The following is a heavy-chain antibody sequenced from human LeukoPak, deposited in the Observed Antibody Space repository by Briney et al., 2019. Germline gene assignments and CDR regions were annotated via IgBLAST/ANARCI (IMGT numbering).Heavy chain of an antibody. CDR1: GGTFSSYA. CDR3: ARGLTYYDILTGPYYFDY. CDR2: IIPIFGTA. J-gene: IGHJ4*02. V-gene: IGHV1-69*06. Sequence: SVKVSCKASGGTFSSYAISWVRQAPGQGLEWMGGIIPIFGTANYAQKFQGRVTITADKSTSTAYMELSSLRSEDTAVYYCARGLTYYDILTGPYYFDYWGQGTLVTVSS. D-gene: IGHD3-9*01.